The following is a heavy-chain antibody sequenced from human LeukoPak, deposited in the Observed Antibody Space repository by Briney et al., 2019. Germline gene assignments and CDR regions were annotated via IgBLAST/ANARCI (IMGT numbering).Heavy chain of an antibody. D-gene: IGHD1-26*01. Sequence: SESLSLTCTVSGYSISSGYYWGWFRQPPGKGREGFGSIYHSGTTYYKTSVKTRVTISVDAPKNQFSLELSSVTAADTAVYYCARAGSLYYYYYMDVWGKGTTVTVSS. J-gene: IGHJ6*03. CDR2: IYHSGTT. CDR1: GYSISSGYY. CDR3: ARAGSLYYYYYMDV. V-gene: IGHV4-38-2*02.